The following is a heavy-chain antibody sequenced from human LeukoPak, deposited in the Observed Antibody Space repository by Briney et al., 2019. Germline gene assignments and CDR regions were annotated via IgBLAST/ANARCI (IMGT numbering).Heavy chain of an antibody. D-gene: IGHD4-17*01. CDR3: AKVGRDYGDYNGWFDP. J-gene: IGHJ5*02. V-gene: IGHV3-30*18. CDR1: GFILTDYG. Sequence: GGSLRLSCAASGFILTDYGMHWVRQAPGKGLDWVAFMSYDGGNKYYADSVKGRFTISRDNSKNTLYLQMNTLRTEDTAVYYCAKVGRDYGDYNGWFDPWGQGTLVTVSS. CDR2: MSYDGGNK.